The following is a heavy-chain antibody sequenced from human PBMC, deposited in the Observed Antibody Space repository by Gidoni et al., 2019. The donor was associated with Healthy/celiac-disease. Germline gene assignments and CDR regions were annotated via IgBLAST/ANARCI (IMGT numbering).Heavy chain of an antibody. V-gene: IGHV4-39*01. CDR2: IYYSGST. Sequence: QLQLQESGPGLVKPSETLSLTCTVSGGSISSSSYYWGWIRQPPGKGLEWIVSIYYSGSTYYNPSLKSRVTISVETPKNQFSLKLSSVTAADTAVYYCANLRDYSDYWGQGTLVTVSS. CDR3: ANLRDYSDY. CDR1: GGSISSSSYY. J-gene: IGHJ4*02.